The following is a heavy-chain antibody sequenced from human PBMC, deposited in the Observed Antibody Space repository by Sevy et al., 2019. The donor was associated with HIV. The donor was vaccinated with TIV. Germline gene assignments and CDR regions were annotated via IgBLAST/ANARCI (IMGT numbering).Heavy chain of an antibody. J-gene: IGHJ3*02. CDR1: GGTFSSYA. CDR3: ARDFFGDTAMVNGFDAFDI. D-gene: IGHD5-18*01. Sequence: ASVKVSCKASGGTFSSYAISWVRQAPGQGLEWMGGIIPIFGTANYAQKFQGRVTITADESTSTAYMELSSLRSEDTAVYYCARDFFGDTAMVNGFDAFDIWGQRTMVTVSS. V-gene: IGHV1-69*13. CDR2: IIPIFGTA.